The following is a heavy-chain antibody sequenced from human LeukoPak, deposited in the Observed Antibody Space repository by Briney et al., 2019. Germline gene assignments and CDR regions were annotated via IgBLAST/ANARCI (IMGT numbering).Heavy chain of an antibody. CDR2: ISGSGGST. V-gene: IGHV3-23*01. J-gene: IGHJ4*02. CDR1: GFTFSSYA. D-gene: IGHD3-22*01. Sequence: GGSLRLSCTASGFTFSSYAISWVRQAPGKGLEWVSAISGSGGSTYYADSVKGRFTISRDDSKNTLYLQMNSLRAEDTAVYYCAKKVNYDSSGYYAYWGQGTLVTVSS. CDR3: AKKVNYDSSGYYAY.